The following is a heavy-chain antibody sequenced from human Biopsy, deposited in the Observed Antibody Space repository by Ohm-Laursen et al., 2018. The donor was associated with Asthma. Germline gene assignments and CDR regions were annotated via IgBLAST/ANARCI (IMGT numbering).Heavy chain of an antibody. J-gene: IGHJ5*02. Sequence: GTLSLTCTVSPGSINDYYWNWIRQFPGKGLEWIGYVHSSGSIRFNPSLKSRVTVSVDTSVDQVSLKLSSVSAADTAIYYCARATSTWSQSGPHFFDHWGPGTLVTVSS. V-gene: IGHV4-59*01. CDR1: PGSINDYY. D-gene: IGHD6-13*01. CDR3: ARATSTWSQSGPHFFDH. CDR2: VHSSGSI.